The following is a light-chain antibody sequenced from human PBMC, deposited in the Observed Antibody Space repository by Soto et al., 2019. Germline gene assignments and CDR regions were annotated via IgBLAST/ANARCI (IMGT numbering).Light chain of an antibody. Sequence: QLVLTQPPSASGTPGQRVTISCSGGSSDIGSNTVNWYQQLPGTAPKLLIYNNNQRPSEVPDRFSGSKSGTSASLAISGLQSEDEADYYCAAWDDRLKGVVFGGGTKVTVL. V-gene: IGLV1-44*01. J-gene: IGLJ2*01. CDR1: SSDIGSNT. CDR3: AAWDDRLKGVV. CDR2: NNN.